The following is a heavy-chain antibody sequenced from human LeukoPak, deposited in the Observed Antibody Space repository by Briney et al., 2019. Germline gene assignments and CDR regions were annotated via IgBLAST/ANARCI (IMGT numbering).Heavy chain of an antibody. CDR2: INCDASIT. J-gene: IGHJ4*02. CDR1: GFTFSTYC. D-gene: IGHD6-25*01. CDR3: AKGRQCDRGFYPFY. Sequence: GGSLRLSCAASGFTFSTYCMHWVRQVPGEGLVWVARINCDASITYYADSVKGRFTISRDNARNTLYVQMNSLRAEDTAVYYSAKGRQCDRGFYPFYWGKGTLVSV. V-gene: IGHV3-74*01.